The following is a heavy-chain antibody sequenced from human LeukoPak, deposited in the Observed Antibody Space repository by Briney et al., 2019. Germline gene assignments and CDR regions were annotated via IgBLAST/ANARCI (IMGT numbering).Heavy chain of an antibody. J-gene: IGHJ4*02. CDR3: ARDRDSGAFDY. D-gene: IGHD1-26*01. Sequence: GGSLRLSCAASGFTFSTYSMNWVRQAPGKGLEWVSSISSSSSYIYYADSVKGRFTISRDNAKNSLYLQMNSLRAEDTAVYYCARDRDSGAFDYWGQGTLVTVSS. V-gene: IGHV3-21*01. CDR1: GFTFSTYS. CDR2: ISSSSSYI.